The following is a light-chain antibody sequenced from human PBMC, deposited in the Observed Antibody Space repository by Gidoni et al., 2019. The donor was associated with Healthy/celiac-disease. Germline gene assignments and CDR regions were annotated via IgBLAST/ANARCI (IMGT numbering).Light chain of an antibody. V-gene: IGKV1-39*01. CDR2: AAS. Sequence: DIQMTQSPSYLSASVGDPVTITCRASQSISSYLNWYQHKPGKAPKLLIYAASSLQSGVPSRFSGSRSWTDFTLTISSLQPEDFATYYCQQSYSTPRTFGQGTKVEIK. CDR3: QQSYSTPRT. J-gene: IGKJ1*01. CDR1: QSISSY.